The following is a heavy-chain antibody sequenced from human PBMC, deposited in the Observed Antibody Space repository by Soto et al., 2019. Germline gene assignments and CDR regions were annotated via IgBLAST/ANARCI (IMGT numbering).Heavy chain of an antibody. CDR2: IYYSGST. V-gene: IGHV4-39*01. CDR3: ARRVHDFWSGYPFDP. Sequence: PSETLSLTCTVSGGSISSSSYYWGWIRQPPGKGLEWIGSIYYSGSTYYNPSLKSRVTISVETSKNQFSLKLSSVTAADTAVYYCARRVHDFWSGYPFDPWGQGTLVTVSS. CDR1: GGSISSSSYY. J-gene: IGHJ5*02. D-gene: IGHD3-3*01.